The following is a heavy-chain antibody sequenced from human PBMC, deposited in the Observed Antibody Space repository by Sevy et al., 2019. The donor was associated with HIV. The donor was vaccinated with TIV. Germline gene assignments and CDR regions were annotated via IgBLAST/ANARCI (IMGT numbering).Heavy chain of an antibody. CDR3: AGGYSYGIPSSHDY. V-gene: IGHV3-11*01. Sequence: GSLRLSCAASGFTFSDYYMSWIRQAPGKGLEWVSYISSSGSTIYYADSVKGRFTISRDNAKNSLYLQMNSLRAEDTAVYYCAGGYSYGIPSSHDYWGQGTLVTVSS. CDR1: GFTFSDYY. D-gene: IGHD5-18*01. J-gene: IGHJ4*02. CDR2: ISSSGSTI.